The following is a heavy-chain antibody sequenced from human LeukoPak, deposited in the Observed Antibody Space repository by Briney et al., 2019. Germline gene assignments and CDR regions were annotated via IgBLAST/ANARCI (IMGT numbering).Heavy chain of an antibody. V-gene: IGHV4-31*03. CDR3: AREGAVDTAMTYYFDY. Sequence: SQTLSLTCTVSGGSISSGGYYWSWIRQHPGKGLEWIGYIYYSGSTYYNPSLKSRVTISVDTSKNQFSLKLSSVTAADTAVYYCAREGAVDTAMTYYFDYWGQGTLVTVSS. D-gene: IGHD5-18*01. J-gene: IGHJ4*02. CDR1: GGSISSGGYY. CDR2: IYYSGST.